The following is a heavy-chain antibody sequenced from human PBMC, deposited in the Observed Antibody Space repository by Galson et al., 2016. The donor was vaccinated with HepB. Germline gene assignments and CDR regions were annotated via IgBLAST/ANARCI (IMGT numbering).Heavy chain of an antibody. J-gene: IGHJ6*02. CDR2: INGGNGNT. Sequence: SVKVSCKASGYTFTSYAMHWVRQAPGERLEWMGRINGGNGNTNYSQKFQGRITITRDTSASTAYMDLNSLRSVDTAVYYCARDLLSSISAHAGGVWGQGTTVTVSS. V-gene: IGHV1-3*01. CDR1: GYTFTSYA. CDR3: ARDLLSSISAHAGGV. D-gene: IGHD6-6*01.